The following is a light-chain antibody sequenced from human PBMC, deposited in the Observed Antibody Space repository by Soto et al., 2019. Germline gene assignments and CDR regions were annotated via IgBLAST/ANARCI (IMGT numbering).Light chain of an antibody. CDR3: CLYTSISTVV. V-gene: IGLV2-14*01. CDR1: SSDVGGYNY. CDR2: GVS. J-gene: IGLJ2*01. Sequence: QSVLTQPASVSGSPGQSITISCTGTSSDVGGYNYVSWYQHHPGKAPKLILFGVSDRPSGVSHRFSGSKSGNTASLTISGLQAEDAADYYCCLYTSISTVVFGGGNKVTVL.